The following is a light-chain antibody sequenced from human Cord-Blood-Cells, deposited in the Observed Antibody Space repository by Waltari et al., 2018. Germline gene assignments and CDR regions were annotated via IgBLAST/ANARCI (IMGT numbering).Light chain of an antibody. J-gene: IGLJ2*01. V-gene: IGLV3-25*03. CDR1: ALPTHY. Sequence: SYELTQPPSVSVSPGQTARIPCPGDALPTHYGCWYQQKPGQAPVLVIYKDSERPSGIPERFSGSSSGTTVTLTISGVQAEDEADYYCQSADSSGTFVVFGGGTKLTVL. CDR3: QSADSSGTFVV. CDR2: KDS.